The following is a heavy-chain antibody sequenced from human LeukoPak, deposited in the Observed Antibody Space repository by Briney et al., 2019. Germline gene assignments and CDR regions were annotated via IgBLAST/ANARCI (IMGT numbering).Heavy chain of an antibody. V-gene: IGHV1-2*02. D-gene: IGHD4-17*01. J-gene: IGHJ5*02. Sequence: GASVKVSCKASGYTFTGYYMHWVRQAPGQGLEWMGWINPNSGGTNYAQKFQGRVTMTRDTSISTAYMELSRLRSDDTAVYYCARDEDTVTTGGWFDPWGQGTLVTVSS. CDR1: GYTFTGYY. CDR3: ARDEDTVTTGGWFDP. CDR2: INPNSGGT.